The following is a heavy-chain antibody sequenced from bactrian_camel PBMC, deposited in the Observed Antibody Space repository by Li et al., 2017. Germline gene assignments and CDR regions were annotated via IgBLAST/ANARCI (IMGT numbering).Heavy chain of an antibody. CDR3: ATPFPMTMGWIQLHYNF. CDR2: INGGGGST. Sequence: VQLVESGGGLVQPGGSLRLSCAASGFTFSNSDMSWVRLAPGKGLEWVSAINGGGGSTYYADSVKGRFTISRDNAKNTVYLQMNSLKSEDTALYYCATPFPMTMGWIQLHYNFWGQGTQVTV. CDR1: GFTFSNSD. V-gene: IGHV3S40*01. J-gene: IGHJ4*01. D-gene: IGHD5*01.